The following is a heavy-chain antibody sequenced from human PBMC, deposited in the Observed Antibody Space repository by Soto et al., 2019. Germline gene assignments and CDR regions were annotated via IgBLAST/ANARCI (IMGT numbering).Heavy chain of an antibody. CDR3: AKRVPGWYYVDY. D-gene: IGHD2-15*01. CDR1: GFTFSNFA. J-gene: IGHJ4*02. V-gene: IGHV3-23*01. Sequence: EVQLLESGGGSVQPGGSLRLSCAASGFTFSNFAMSWVRQAPGKGLEWVSAITGSTGGTYYADSVKGRFTISRDNSRNTLYLQMNSLRAEDTAVYYCAKRVPGWYYVDYWGQGTLVTVSS. CDR2: ITGSTGGT.